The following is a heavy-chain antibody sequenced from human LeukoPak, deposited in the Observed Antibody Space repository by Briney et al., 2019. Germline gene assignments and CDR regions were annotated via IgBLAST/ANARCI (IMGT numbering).Heavy chain of an antibody. CDR3: AKNGGYCSSTSCRVDAFDI. Sequence: ASVKVSCKASGYTFTSYDINWVRQATGQWLEWMGWMNPNSGNTGYAQKFQGRVTITRDTSASTAYMELSSLRSEDTAVYYCAKNGGYCSSTSCRVDAFDIWGQGTMVTVSS. CDR1: GYTFTSYD. J-gene: IGHJ3*02. V-gene: IGHV1-8*01. CDR2: MNPNSGNT. D-gene: IGHD2-2*01.